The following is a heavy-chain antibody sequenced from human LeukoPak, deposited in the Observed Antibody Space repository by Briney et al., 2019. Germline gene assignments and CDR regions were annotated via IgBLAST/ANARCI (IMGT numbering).Heavy chain of an antibody. CDR2: IYYSGST. V-gene: IGHV4-31*03. Sequence: SETLSLTCTVSGGSISSGGYYWSWIRQHPGKGLEWIGYIYYSGSTYYNPSLKSRVTISVDTPKNQFSLKLSSVTAADTAVYYCARVDILTGYYLDYWGQGTLVTVSS. CDR3: ARVDILTGYYLDY. D-gene: IGHD3-9*01. J-gene: IGHJ4*02. CDR1: GGSISSGGYY.